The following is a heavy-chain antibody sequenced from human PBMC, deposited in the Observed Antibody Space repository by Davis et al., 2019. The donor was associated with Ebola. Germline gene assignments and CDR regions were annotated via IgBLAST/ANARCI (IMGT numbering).Heavy chain of an antibody. D-gene: IGHD5-24*01. J-gene: IGHJ6*04. V-gene: IGHV3-48*02. CDR1: GFTFGDYA. CDR3: AGLMDYYYYGMDV. Sequence: GESLKISCTASGFTFGDYAMSGVRQAPGKGLEWVSYISSSSSTIYYADSVKGRFTISRDNAKNSLYLQMNSLRDEDTAVYYCAGLMDYYYYGMDVWGKGTTVTVSS. CDR2: ISSSSSTI.